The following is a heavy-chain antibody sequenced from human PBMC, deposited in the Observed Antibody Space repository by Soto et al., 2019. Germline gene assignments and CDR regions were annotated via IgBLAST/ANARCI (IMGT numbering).Heavy chain of an antibody. CDR3: ARHYSYDYYYYYYGLDV. CDR2: IYSGGTT. D-gene: IGHD4-4*01. V-gene: IGHV3-53*01. Sequence: GGSLRLSCAASGFTVSSNYMSWVRQAPGKGLEWVSVIYSGGTTYYADSVKGRFTISRDNSKNTLYLQMNSLRAEDTAVYYCARHYSYDYYYYYYGLDVWGQGTTVTVSS. J-gene: IGHJ6*02. CDR1: GFTVSSNY.